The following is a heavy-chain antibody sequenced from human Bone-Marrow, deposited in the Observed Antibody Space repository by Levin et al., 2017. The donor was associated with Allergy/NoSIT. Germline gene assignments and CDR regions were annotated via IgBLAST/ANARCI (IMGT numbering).Heavy chain of an antibody. D-gene: IGHD3-16*01. V-gene: IGHV2-70*01. CDR2: IDWEDDK. Sequence: SGPTLVKPTQTLTLTCTFSGLSLSTSGMCVSWMRQPPGKALEWLALIDWEDDKYYNTSLKTRLTLSKVTSKNQVVLTLTNMHPVDTATYYCARWPRPYYYDYWGLGRLVTVSS. CDR1: GLSLSTSGMC. J-gene: IGHJ4*02. CDR3: ARWPRPYYYDY.